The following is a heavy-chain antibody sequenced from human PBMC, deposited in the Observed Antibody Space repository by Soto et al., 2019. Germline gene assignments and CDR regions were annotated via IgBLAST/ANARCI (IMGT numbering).Heavy chain of an antibody. J-gene: IGHJ6*02. CDR1: GFTFSIYW. CDR2: IKQDGSEK. D-gene: IGHD3-10*01. CDR3: ARDRELDV. V-gene: IGHV3-7*03. Sequence: GGSLRLSCAASGFTFSIYWMSWVRHAPGKGLEWVANIKQDGSEKYYVDSVKGRFTISRDNAKNSLYLQMNSLRAEDTAVYYCARDRELDVWGQGTTVTVSS.